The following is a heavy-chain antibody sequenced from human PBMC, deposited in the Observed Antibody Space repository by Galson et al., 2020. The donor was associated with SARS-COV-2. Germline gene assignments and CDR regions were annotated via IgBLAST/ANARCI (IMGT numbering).Heavy chain of an antibody. CDR1: GFTFSSHW. V-gene: IGHV3-74*01. J-gene: IGHJ5*02. CDR3: ARETIISAHSIDS. D-gene: IGHD5-12*01. CDR2: INRDGSSA. Sequence: ALHGESLKISCAASGFTFSSHWMHWVRQGPGKGLVWVSRINRDGSSATYADSVKGRFTISRDNAKNTLSLEMSGLRAEDTAVYYCARETIISAHSIDSWGQGTLVTVSS.